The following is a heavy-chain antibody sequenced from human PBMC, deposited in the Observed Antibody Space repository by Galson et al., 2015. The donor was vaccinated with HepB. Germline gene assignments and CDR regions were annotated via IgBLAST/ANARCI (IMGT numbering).Heavy chain of an antibody. J-gene: IGHJ4*02. CDR1: GFTVSSNY. D-gene: IGHD2-8*01. CDR2: IYSGGST. CDR3: AREVNGLFDY. V-gene: IGHV3-53*01. Sequence: SLRLSCAASGFTVSSNYMSWVRQASGKGLEWVSVIYSGGSTYYADSVKGRFTISRDNSKNTLYLQMNSLRAEDTAVYYCAREVNGLFDYWGQGTLVTVSS.